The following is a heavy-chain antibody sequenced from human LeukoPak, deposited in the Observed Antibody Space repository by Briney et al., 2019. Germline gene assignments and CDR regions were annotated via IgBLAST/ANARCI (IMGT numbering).Heavy chain of an antibody. CDR1: GFTFSSHA. CDR2: ISGSGGGT. J-gene: IGHJ4*02. CDR3: VRYYGSAWIQFDS. Sequence: GGSLRLSCAASGFTFSSHAMSWVRQAPGKGLEWVSSISGSGGGTYYADSVKGRFTISRDNSKNTLYLQMNSLRAEDTAVYYCVRYYGSAWIQFDSWGQGTLVTVSS. D-gene: IGHD6-19*01. V-gene: IGHV3-23*01.